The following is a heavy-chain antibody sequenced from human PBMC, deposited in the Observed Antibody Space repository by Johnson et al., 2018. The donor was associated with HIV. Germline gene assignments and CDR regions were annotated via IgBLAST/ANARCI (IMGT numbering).Heavy chain of an antibody. CDR1: GFTFDDYG. D-gene: IGHD4-11*01. Sequence: VQLVESGGGVVQAGRSLRLSCAASGFTFDDYGMSWVRQGPGKGLEWVSGINWNGGRTYYADSVKGRFTISRDNSKNTLYLQMNSLRAEDTAVYYCARDLPLIHTVTSHRGAFDIWGQGTMVTVSS. CDR2: INWNGGRT. V-gene: IGHV3-20*04. CDR3: ARDLPLIHTVTSHRGAFDI. J-gene: IGHJ3*02.